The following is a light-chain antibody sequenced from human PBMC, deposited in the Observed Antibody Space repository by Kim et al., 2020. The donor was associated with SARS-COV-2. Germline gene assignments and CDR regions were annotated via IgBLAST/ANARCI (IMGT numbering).Light chain of an antibody. CDR2: DNY. Sequence: QPVLTQPPSASGTPGQRVTISCSGSSSNIGRNYVFWYQQLPGTAPKLLIYDNYQRPSGVPDRFSGSKSATSASLAIGGLRSEDEADYYCAAWDDSLSGLVFGGGTQLTVL. V-gene: IGLV1-47*02. J-gene: IGLJ2*01. CDR3: AAWDDSLSGLV. CDR1: SSNIGRNY.